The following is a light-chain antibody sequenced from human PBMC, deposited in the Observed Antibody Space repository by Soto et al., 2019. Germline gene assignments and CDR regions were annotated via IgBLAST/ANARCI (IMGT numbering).Light chain of an antibody. CDR3: QLYKT. Sequence: DIEITRSPATLYVSPRERAFLSCRASQSVSSNLAWYQQKPGQAPRLLIYGASTRATGIPARFRGGGSGTEFTLHIGSLDFQDFAVYSCQLYKTFCEGTKVDI. J-gene: IGKJ1*01. CDR2: GAS. CDR1: QSVSSN. V-gene: IGKV3-15*01.